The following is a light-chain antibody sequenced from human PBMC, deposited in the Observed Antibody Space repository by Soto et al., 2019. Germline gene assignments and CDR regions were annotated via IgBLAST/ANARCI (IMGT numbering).Light chain of an antibody. CDR1: QSVSSSY. V-gene: IGKV3-20*01. Sequence: EMVLTQSPGTQSLSPGERATLSCRASQSVSSSYLAWYQQKPGQAPRLLIYGASSRATGIPDRFSGSGSGTDFTLTISRLEPEDFAVYYCHQYGGSPRTLGQGTKVDIK. CDR3: HQYGGSPRT. J-gene: IGKJ1*01. CDR2: GAS.